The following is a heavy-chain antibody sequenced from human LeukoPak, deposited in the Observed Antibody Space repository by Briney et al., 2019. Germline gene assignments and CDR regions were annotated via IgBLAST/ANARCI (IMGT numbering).Heavy chain of an antibody. Sequence: PGGSLRLSCAASGFTFSSYAMSWVRQAPGKGLEWVSVIYSGGSTYYADSVKGRFTISRDNSKNTLYLQMNSLRAEDTAVYYCATAGYSSGWYPPTSDYWGQGTLVTVSS. CDR3: ATAGYSSGWYPPTSDY. CDR1: GFTFSSYA. J-gene: IGHJ4*02. CDR2: IYSGGST. D-gene: IGHD6-19*01. V-gene: IGHV3-53*01.